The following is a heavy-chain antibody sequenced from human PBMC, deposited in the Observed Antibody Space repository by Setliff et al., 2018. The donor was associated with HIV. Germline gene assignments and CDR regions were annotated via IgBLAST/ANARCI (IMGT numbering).Heavy chain of an antibody. Sequence: SETLSLTCTVSGGSISSSRYYWGWIRQPPGKGLEWIASIYFSGNTRYNPSLKSRVTMSVDTSKNQFSLKLSSVTAADTAVYYCARGGGSPQRFAFDIWGQGTMVTVSS. V-gene: IGHV4-39*07. D-gene: IGHD1-26*01. CDR2: IYFSGNT. CDR1: GGSISSSRYY. J-gene: IGHJ3*02. CDR3: ARGGGSPQRFAFDI.